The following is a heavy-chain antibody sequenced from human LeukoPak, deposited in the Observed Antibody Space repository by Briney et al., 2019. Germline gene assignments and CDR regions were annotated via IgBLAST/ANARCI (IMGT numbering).Heavy chain of an antibody. Sequence: GGSLRLSCAASGFTFSSYGMHWVRQAPGKGLGWVAVISYDGSNKYYADSVKGRFTISRDNSKNTLYLQMNSLRAEDTAVYYCATDTAMVLYYGMDVWGQGTTVTVSS. CDR3: ATDTAMVLYYGMDV. D-gene: IGHD5-18*01. CDR1: GFTFSSYG. V-gene: IGHV3-30*03. CDR2: ISYDGSNK. J-gene: IGHJ6*02.